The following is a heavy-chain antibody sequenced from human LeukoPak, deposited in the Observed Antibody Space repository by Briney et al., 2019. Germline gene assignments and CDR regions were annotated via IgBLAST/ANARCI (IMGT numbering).Heavy chain of an antibody. CDR3: AREKLKLILTGGGAFDY. J-gene: IGHJ4*02. Sequence: ASVKVSCKASGGTFSSYAISWVRQAPGQGLEWMGGIIPIFGTANYAQKFQGRVTMTTDTSTSTAYMELRSLRSDDTAVYYCAREKLKLILTGGGAFDYWGQGTLVTVSS. D-gene: IGHD3-9*01. CDR2: IIPIFGTA. V-gene: IGHV1-69*05. CDR1: GGTFSSYA.